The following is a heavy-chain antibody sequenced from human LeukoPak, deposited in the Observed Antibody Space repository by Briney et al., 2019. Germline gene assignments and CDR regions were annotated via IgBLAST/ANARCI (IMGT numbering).Heavy chain of an antibody. D-gene: IGHD6-19*01. Sequence: SETLSLTCTVSGGSISSTIYSWGWLRQPPGKGLEWIGSIYYSGSTYYNPSLKSRVTMSVDTSKNQFSLKLSSVTAADTAVYFCARQYNTGWPYFDYWGQGTLVTVSS. CDR3: ARQYNTGWPYFDY. V-gene: IGHV4-39*01. CDR2: IYYSGST. J-gene: IGHJ4*02. CDR1: GGSISSTIYS.